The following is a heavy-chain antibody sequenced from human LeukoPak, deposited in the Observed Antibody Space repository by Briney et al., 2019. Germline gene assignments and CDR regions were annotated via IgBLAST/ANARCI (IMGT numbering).Heavy chain of an antibody. Sequence: PSETLSLTCTVSGYSISSGYYWGWIRQPPGKGLEWIANIYQSGSTYYSPSLKSRVTMSVDMSKNQFSLSLTSVTAADTAVYYCARGILAAGGAYYFDSWGQGTLVTVSS. CDR2: IYQSGST. CDR3: ARGILAAGGAYYFDS. J-gene: IGHJ4*02. V-gene: IGHV4-38-2*02. CDR1: GYSISSGYY. D-gene: IGHD3-9*01.